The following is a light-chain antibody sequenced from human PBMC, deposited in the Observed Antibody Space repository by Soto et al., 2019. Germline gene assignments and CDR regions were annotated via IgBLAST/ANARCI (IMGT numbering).Light chain of an antibody. V-gene: IGLV2-8*01. Sequence: QSALTQPPSASGSPGQSVTISCTGTSSDIGGYNSVSWYQQHPGKAPKLMIYEVNKRPLGVPERFSGSKSGNTASLTVSGLQADEEDDYYCSSSAGTNSFVLFGGGTKLTVL. CDR1: SSDIGGYNS. CDR3: SSSAGTNSFVL. CDR2: EVN. J-gene: IGLJ3*02.